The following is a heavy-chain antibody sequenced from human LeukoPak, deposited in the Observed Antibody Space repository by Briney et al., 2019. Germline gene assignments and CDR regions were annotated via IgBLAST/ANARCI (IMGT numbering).Heavy chain of an antibody. V-gene: IGHV3-74*01. J-gene: IGHJ4*02. Sequence: GESLRLSCTVSGSTFNTYWMHWVRQAPGKGLVWVSRMNNDGRVISYADSVKGRFTISRDNAKNTLYLQMNSLRAEDTAVYYCAREFEATGFWALDYWGQGTLVTASS. CDR1: GSTFNTYW. CDR2: MNNDGRVI. D-gene: IGHD3-16*01. CDR3: AREFEATGFWALDY.